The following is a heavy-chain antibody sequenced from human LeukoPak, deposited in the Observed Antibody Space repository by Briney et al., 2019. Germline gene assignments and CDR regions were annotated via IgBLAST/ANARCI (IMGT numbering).Heavy chain of an antibody. J-gene: IGHJ6*02. V-gene: IGHV3-43*02. CDR1: GFTFSIFA. CDR3: AKDFLSGSSWYSPTYYYYYYGMDV. D-gene: IGHD6-13*01. CDR2: ISGDGGST. Sequence: GGSLRLSCAASGFTFSIFAMSWVRQAPGKGLEWVSLISGDGGSTYYADSVKGRFTISRDNSKNSLYLQMNSLRTEDTALYYCAKDFLSGSSWYSPTYYYYYYGMDVWGQGTTVTVSS.